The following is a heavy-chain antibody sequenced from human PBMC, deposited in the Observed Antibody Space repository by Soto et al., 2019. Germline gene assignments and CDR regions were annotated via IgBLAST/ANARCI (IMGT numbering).Heavy chain of an antibody. V-gene: IGHV3-23*01. D-gene: IGHD3-10*01. Sequence: EVQLLESGGGLIQPRGSLRLSCAASGFNFSSYAMSWVRQAPGRGLEWVSAISGAVNNTYYTDSVKGRFTISRDNXRXXLVLQMNSLRVDDTAVYYWGKWVDGSGTVVGGMDVWGQGTTVTVSS. J-gene: IGHJ6*02. CDR3: GKWVDGSGTVVGGMDV. CDR2: ISGAVNNT. CDR1: GFNFSSYA.